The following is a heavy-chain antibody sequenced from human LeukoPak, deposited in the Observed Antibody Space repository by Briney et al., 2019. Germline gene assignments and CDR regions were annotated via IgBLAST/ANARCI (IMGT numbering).Heavy chain of an antibody. Sequence: ASVKVSCKASGYTFTKYAINWVRQAPGQGLEYMGWINVNTEIPTYAQGFTGRFVFSLDTSISTAYLQITSLQAEDTAVYYCARDTGYSGFSQLSYYMDVWGRGTTVTVSS. CDR1: GYTFTKYA. D-gene: IGHD5-12*01. J-gene: IGHJ6*03. CDR3: ARDTGYSGFSQLSYYMDV. CDR2: INVNTEIP. V-gene: IGHV7-4-1*02.